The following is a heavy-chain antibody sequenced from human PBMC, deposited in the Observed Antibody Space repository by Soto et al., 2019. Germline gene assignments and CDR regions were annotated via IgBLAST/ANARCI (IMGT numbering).Heavy chain of an antibody. J-gene: IGHJ4*02. CDR2: IIPILGIA. V-gene: IGHV1-69*02. CDR1: GGTFSSYT. D-gene: IGHD6-6*01. CDR3: ARGAEVSSSPFDY. Sequence: QVQLVQSGAEVKKPGSSVKVSCKASGGTFSSYTISWVRQAPGQGLEWMGRIIPILGIANYAQKFQGRVTITADKSTSTAYRELSSLRSEDTAVYYCARGAEVSSSPFDYWGQGTLVTVSS.